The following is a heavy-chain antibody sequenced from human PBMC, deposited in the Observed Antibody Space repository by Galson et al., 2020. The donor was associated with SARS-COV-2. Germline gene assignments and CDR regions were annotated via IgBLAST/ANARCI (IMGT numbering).Heavy chain of an antibody. D-gene: IGHD2-21*02. J-gene: IGHJ6*03. V-gene: IGHV5-51*01. Sequence: GESLKISCKGSGYSFTSYWIGWVRQMPGKGLEWMGIIYPGDSDTRYSPSFQGQVTISADKSISTAYLQWSSLKASDTAMYYCARLLGDPSYYYYMDVWGKGITVTISS. CDR3: ARLLGDPSYYYYMDV. CDR2: IYPGDSDT. CDR1: GYSFTSYW.